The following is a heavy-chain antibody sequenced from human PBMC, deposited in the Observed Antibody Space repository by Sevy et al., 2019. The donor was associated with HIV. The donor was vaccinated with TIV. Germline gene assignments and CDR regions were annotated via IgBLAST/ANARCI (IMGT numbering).Heavy chain of an antibody. Sequence: GESLKISCKGSGYSFTTYWIGWVRKMPGKGLEWMGIIFPGDSDTRYSPSCQGQVTISSDNSISTAYLQWSSLKASDTAMYYCARARGIPHYYYGMDVWGQGTTVTVSS. CDR3: ARARGIPHYYYGMDV. J-gene: IGHJ6*02. V-gene: IGHV5-51*01. D-gene: IGHD1-26*01. CDR1: GYSFTTYW. CDR2: IFPGDSDT.